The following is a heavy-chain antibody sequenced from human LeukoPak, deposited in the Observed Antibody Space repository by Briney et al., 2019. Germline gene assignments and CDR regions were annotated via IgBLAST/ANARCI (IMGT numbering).Heavy chain of an antibody. Sequence: ASVKVSCKASGYTFTSYYIHWVRQAPGQGLEWMGMINPSGATTTYAQNFQGRVTMTRDTSTRTACMELSSLRSEDTAVYYCAKEGNSGWVPKYWGQGTLVTVSS. V-gene: IGHV1-46*01. J-gene: IGHJ4*02. D-gene: IGHD6-19*01. CDR3: AKEGNSGWVPKY. CDR2: INPSGATT. CDR1: GYTFTSYY.